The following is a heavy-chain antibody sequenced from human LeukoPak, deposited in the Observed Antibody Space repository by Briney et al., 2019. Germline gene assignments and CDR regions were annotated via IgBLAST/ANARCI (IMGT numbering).Heavy chain of an antibody. V-gene: IGHV1-46*01. CDR3: ARSILNYDILTGYPANYYYYYGMDV. Sequence: ASVKVSCKASGYTFTSYYMHWVRQAPGQGLEWMGIINPSGGGTSYAQKFQGRVTMTRDTSTSTVYMELSSLRSEDTAVYYCARSILNYDILTGYPANYYYYYGMDVWGQGTTVTVSS. CDR1: GYTFTSYY. J-gene: IGHJ6*02. D-gene: IGHD3-9*01. CDR2: INPSGGGT.